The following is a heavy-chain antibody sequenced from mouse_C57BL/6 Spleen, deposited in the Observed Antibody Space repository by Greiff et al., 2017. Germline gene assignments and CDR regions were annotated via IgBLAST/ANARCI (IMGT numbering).Heavy chain of an antibody. CDR1: GFTFSDYG. CDR3: ARQFDGYSSWFAC. Sequence: EVKLVESGGGLVKPGGSLKLSCAASGFTFSDYGMHWVRQAPEKGLEWVAYISSGSSTIYYADTVKGRFTISRDNAKNTLFLQMTSLRSEDTAMYYCARQFDGYSSWFACWGQGTLVTVSA. V-gene: IGHV5-17*01. D-gene: IGHD2-3*01. J-gene: IGHJ3*01. CDR2: ISSGSSTI.